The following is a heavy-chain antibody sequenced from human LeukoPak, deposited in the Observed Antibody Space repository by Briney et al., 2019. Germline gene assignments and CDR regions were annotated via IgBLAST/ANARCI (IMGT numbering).Heavy chain of an antibody. Sequence: SGGSLRLSCAASGFTLSVYYMTCIRQAPGKGLEWVSYVSNGGSSSILYADSVKGRFNVFRDYAKNSLYLQMNSLRADDTGVYYCARDKSNKGHDCWGQGTLVTVSS. CDR3: ARDKSNKGHDC. V-gene: IGHV3-11*01. CDR2: VSNGGSSSI. J-gene: IGHJ4*02. CDR1: GFTLSVYY.